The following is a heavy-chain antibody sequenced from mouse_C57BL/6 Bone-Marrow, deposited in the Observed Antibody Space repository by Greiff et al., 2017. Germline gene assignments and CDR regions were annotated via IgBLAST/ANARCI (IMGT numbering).Heavy chain of an antibody. CDR2: IAPSDSYT. D-gene: IGHD1-1*02. Sequence: QVQLQQPGAELVMPGASVMLSCKASGYPFTSYWTHWVKQRPGQGLEWIGEIAPSDSYTNYNQKLKCKSTLTVDKSSSTAYMQLSSLTSEDSAVYYCARRRDYGTWFAYWGQGTLVTVSA. CDR1: GYPFTSYW. CDR3: ARRRDYGTWFAY. V-gene: IGHV1-69*01. J-gene: IGHJ3*01.